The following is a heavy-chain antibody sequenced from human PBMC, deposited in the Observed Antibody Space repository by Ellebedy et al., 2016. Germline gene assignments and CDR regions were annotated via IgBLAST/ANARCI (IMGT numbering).Heavy chain of an antibody. CDR2: IYPGDSDT. J-gene: IGHJ4*02. CDR1: GHSFTSNW. D-gene: IGHD6-19*01. CDR3: ARRAGSSGWYFPDY. Sequence: GESLKISXKGSGHSFTSNWIGWVRQMPGKGLEWMGIIYPGDSDTRYSPSFQGQVTISADKSISTAYLQWSSLKASDTAMYYCARRAGSSGWYFPDYWGQGTLVTVSS. V-gene: IGHV5-51*01.